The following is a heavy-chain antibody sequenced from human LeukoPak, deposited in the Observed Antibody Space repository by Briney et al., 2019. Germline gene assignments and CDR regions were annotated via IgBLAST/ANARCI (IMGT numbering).Heavy chain of an antibody. CDR3: ARMVPAENFDY. Sequence: GGSLRLSCAASGFTFSSYEMNWVRQAPGKGLEWVSYISSSGSTIYYADSVKGLFTISRDNAKNSLYLQMNSLRAEDTAVYYCARMVPAENFDYWGQGTLVTVSS. V-gene: IGHV3-48*03. J-gene: IGHJ4*02. D-gene: IGHD2-2*01. CDR1: GFTFSSYE. CDR2: ISSSGSTI.